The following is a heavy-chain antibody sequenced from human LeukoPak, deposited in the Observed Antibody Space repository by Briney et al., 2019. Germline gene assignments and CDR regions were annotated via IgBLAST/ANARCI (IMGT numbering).Heavy chain of an antibody. V-gene: IGHV3-23*01. D-gene: IGHD2-15*01. J-gene: IGHJ6*02. CDR1: GFTFSSYA. CDR2: ISGSGGST. Sequence: GGSLRLSCAASGFTFSSYAMSWVRQAPGKGLEWVSAISGSGGSTYYADSVKGRFTISRDNSKNTLYLQMNSLRAEDTAVYYCARSCSGGSCYYYYYGMDVWGQGTTVTVSS. CDR3: ARSCSGGSCYYYYYGMDV.